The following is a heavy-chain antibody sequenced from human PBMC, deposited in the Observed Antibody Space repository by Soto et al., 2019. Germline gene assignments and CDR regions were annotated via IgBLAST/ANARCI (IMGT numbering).Heavy chain of an antibody. D-gene: IGHD2-2*02. CDR1: GFSLSTSGVG. J-gene: IGHJ5*02. V-gene: IGHV2-5*02. Sequence: QITLKESGPTLVKPTQTLTLTCTFSGFSLSTSGVGVGWIRQPPGKALEWLALIYWDDDKRYSPSLKSRLTITKDTCKNQVVLTMTTMAPVDTATYSCAHGYRSSTSCYMGNWFDPWGQGTLVTVSS. CDR2: IYWDDDK. CDR3: AHGYRSSTSCYMGNWFDP.